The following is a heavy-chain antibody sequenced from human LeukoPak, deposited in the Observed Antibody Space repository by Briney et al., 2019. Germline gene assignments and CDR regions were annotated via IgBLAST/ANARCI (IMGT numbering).Heavy chain of an antibody. V-gene: IGHV3-9*01. D-gene: IGHD2-2*01. Sequence: PGGSLRLSCAASGFTFDDYAMHWVRQAPGKGLEWVSGISWNSGSIGYADSVKGRFTISRDNAKNSLYLQMNSLRAEDTALYYCAKDLDCSSTSCYGTQYYYYGMDVWGQGTTVTVSS. CDR1: GFTFDDYA. CDR2: ISWNSGSI. J-gene: IGHJ6*02. CDR3: AKDLDCSSTSCYGTQYYYYGMDV.